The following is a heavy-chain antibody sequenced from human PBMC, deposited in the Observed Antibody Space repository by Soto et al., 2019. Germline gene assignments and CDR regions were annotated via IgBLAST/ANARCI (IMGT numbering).Heavy chain of an antibody. D-gene: IGHD6-19*01. CDR1: GFSLSTSGVG. Sequence: QITLKESGPTLVKPTQTLTLTCTFSGFSLSTSGVGVGWIRQPPGKALEWLALIYWDDDKRYSPSLKSRLTTTKDTPKNQVVLTMTNMAPVDTATYYCARDSTGWYGFDYWGQGTLVTVSS. V-gene: IGHV2-5*02. CDR3: ARDSTGWYGFDY. CDR2: IYWDDDK. J-gene: IGHJ4*02.